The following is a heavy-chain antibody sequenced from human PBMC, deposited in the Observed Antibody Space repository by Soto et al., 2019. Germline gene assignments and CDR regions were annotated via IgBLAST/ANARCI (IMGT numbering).Heavy chain of an antibody. D-gene: IGHD2-2*01. V-gene: IGHV3-23*01. CDR3: AKDGDIVAVPAAINSWFDP. CDR2: ISGSGGST. CDR1: GFTFSSYA. Sequence: VGSLRLSCAASGFTFSSYAMSWVRQAPGKGLEWVSAISGSGGSTYYADSVKGRFTISRDDSKNTLHLQMNSLRAEDTAVYYCAKDGDIVAVPAAINSWFDPWGQGTLVTVPS. J-gene: IGHJ5*02.